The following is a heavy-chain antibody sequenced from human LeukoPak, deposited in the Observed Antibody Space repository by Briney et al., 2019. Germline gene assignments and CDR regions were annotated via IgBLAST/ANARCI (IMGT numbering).Heavy chain of an antibody. CDR2: ISSSSSYI. J-gene: IGHJ5*02. CDR1: GFTFSRYS. CDR3: ARDWGSSSWYNWFDP. D-gene: IGHD6-13*01. Sequence: GGSLRLSCAASGFTFSRYSMNWVRQAPGEGLEWVSSISSSSSYIYYADSVKGRFTISRDKAKNSLYLQMNSLRAEDTALYYCARDWGSSSWYNWFDPWGQGTLVTVSS. V-gene: IGHV3-21*01.